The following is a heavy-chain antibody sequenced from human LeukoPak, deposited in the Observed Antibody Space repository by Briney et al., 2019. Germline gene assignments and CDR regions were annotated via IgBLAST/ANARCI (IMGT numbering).Heavy chain of an antibody. CDR2: IWYDGSNK. J-gene: IGHJ4*02. V-gene: IGHV3-33*01. CDR1: GFTFSSYG. Sequence: PGGSMRLSCAASGFTFSSYGMHWVRQAPGKGLEWVAVIWYDGSNKYYADSVKGRFTISRDNSKNTLYLQMNSLRAEDTAVYYCARDGVAGAGHDYWGQGTLVTVYS. D-gene: IGHD6-19*01. CDR3: ARDGVAGAGHDY.